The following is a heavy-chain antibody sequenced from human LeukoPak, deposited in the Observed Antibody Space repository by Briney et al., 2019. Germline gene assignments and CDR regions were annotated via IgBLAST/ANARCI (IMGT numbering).Heavy chain of an antibody. CDR2: ISGSGSML. D-gene: IGHD6-13*01. CDR3: ARRPYSTSWYCFDY. CDR1: GFTFSDYY. Sequence: GGSLRLSCAASGFTFSDYYMSWVRQAPGKGLEWVSYISGSGSMLHYADSVKGRSTISRDNAKNSLYLQMSTLRAEDTAVYYCARRPYSTSWYCFDYWGQGTLVTVSS. V-gene: IGHV3-11*04. J-gene: IGHJ4*02.